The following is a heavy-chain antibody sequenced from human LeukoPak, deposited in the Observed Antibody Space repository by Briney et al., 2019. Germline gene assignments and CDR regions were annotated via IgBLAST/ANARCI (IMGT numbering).Heavy chain of an antibody. CDR3: VREVKAAVTDFDY. J-gene: IGHJ4*02. V-gene: IGHV3-7*01. Sequence: GGSLSSXGAASGFSFSNLWLPWVGLAPGKGRGWVANIKEDGSEKYYVDSLKGRFTISRDNAKNSLFLQMNSLRADDTAVYYRVREVKAAVTDFDYWGQGTLVTVSS. D-gene: IGHD6-13*01. CDR2: IKEDGSEK. CDR1: GFSFSNLW.